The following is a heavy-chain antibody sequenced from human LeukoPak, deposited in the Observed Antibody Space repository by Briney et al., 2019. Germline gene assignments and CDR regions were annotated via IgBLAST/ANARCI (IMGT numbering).Heavy chain of an antibody. CDR2: INWNGVST. D-gene: IGHD3-3*01. J-gene: IGHJ4*02. Sequence: GGSLRLSCVASGFTFDNHGMSWVRQTPGKGLEWVSAINWNGVSTAYEDSVKGRFTISRDNAKNSLYLQMNSLRAEDTALYYCARHYKTSYYEWFDFWGQGTLVTVSS. CDR1: GFTFDNHG. CDR3: ARHYKTSYYEWFDF. V-gene: IGHV3-20*04.